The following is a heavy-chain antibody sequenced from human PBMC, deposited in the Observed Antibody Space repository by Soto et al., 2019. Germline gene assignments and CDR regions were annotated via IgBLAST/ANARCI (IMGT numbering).Heavy chain of an antibody. Sequence: QVQLQESGPGLVKPSETLSLTCTVSVSGGSVSTGVHDWSWIRQPPGKGLEWIGYIYYSGSTNYNPSLKSRVTISVDTSKNQFSLQLTYVTAADTAVYYCARGYYTSGYWFDRWGRGTLVTVSS. J-gene: IGHJ2*01. D-gene: IGHD6-13*01. V-gene: IGHV4-61*08. CDR1: GGSVSTGVHD. CDR2: IYYSGST. CDR3: ARGYYTSGYWFDR.